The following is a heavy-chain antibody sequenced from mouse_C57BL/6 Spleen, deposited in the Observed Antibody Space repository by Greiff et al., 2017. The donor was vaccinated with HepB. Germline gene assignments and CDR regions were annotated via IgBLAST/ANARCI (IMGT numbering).Heavy chain of an antibody. CDR2: IWSGGST. V-gene: IGHV2-2*01. CDR3: ATYYDYDVGYFDV. CDR1: GFSLTSYG. Sequence: QVQLKESGPGLVQPSQSLSITCTVSGFSLTSYGVHWVRQSPGKGLEWLGVIWSGGSTDYNAAFISRLSISKDNSKSQVFFKMNSLQADDTAIYYCATYYDYDVGYFDVWGTGTTVTVSS. J-gene: IGHJ1*03. D-gene: IGHD2-4*01.